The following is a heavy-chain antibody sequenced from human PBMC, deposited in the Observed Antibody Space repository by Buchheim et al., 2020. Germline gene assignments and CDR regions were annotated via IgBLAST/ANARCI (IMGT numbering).Heavy chain of an antibody. V-gene: IGHV3-30-3*01. CDR2: ISYDGSNK. D-gene: IGHD3-10*01. CDR3: ARDQGSRLLWFGELFWENWFDP. Sequence: QVQLVESGGGVVQPGRSLRLSCAASGFTFSSYAMHWVRQAPGKGLEWVAVISYDGSNKYYADSVKGRFTISRDNSTNTLYLQMNSLRAEDTAVYYCARDQGSRLLWFGELFWENWFDPWGQGTL. CDR1: GFTFSSYA. J-gene: IGHJ5*02.